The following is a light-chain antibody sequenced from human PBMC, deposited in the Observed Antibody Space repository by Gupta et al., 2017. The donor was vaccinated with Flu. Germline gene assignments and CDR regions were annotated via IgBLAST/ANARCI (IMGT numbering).Light chain of an antibody. CDR2: DDF. V-gene: IGLV6-57*01. CDR1: SGSIATNY. Sequence: IITCTRSSGSIATNYVQWYQQRPGTSPTTVIYDDFQRHSGVTARFSGSIDSSSNSASLTISRLKTEDEADYYCQSSDSITNQVVFGGGTKVTVL. CDR3: QSSDSITNQVV. J-gene: IGLJ2*01.